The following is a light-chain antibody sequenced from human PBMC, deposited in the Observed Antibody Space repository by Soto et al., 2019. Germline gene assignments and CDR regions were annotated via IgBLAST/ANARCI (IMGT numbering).Light chain of an antibody. J-gene: IGLJ1*01. CDR3: SSYTTSNTLV. V-gene: IGLV2-14*03. Sequence: QSALTQPASMSGSPGQSITNSCTGISSDIVDYNFISWFQQHPVKAPTLLISDVNHRPSGVSNRFSGSTSGNTASLTISGLQAEDEADYYCSSYTTSNTLVFGTGTKVTVL. CDR1: SSDIVDYNF. CDR2: DVN.